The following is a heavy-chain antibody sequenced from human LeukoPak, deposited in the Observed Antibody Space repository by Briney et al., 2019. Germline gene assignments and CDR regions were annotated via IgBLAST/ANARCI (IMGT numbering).Heavy chain of an antibody. CDR3: ARDNILVPAAHGDYYYYGMDV. CDR1: GFTFSSYG. D-gene: IGHD2-2*01. V-gene: IGHV3-21*01. CDR2: ISSSSSYI. Sequence: GGSLRLSCAASGFTFSSYGMHWVRQAPGKGLEWVSSISSSSSYIYYADSVKGRFTISRDNAKNSLYLQMNSLRAEDTAVYYCARDNILVPAAHGDYYYYGMDVWGKGTTVTVSS. J-gene: IGHJ6*04.